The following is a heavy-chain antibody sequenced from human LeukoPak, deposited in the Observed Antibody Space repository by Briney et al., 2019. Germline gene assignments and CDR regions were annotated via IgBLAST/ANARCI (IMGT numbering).Heavy chain of an antibody. V-gene: IGHV3-13*01. J-gene: IGHJ5*02. Sequence: GGSLRLSCAASGFTFSTYDMHWVRQVTGKGLEWVSVINTAGDTYYAASVKGRFTISRENAKSSLYLQMNSLRAGDTAVYYCTRGVEGGLGPWGQGTLVTVSS. CDR3: TRGVEGGLGP. CDR2: INTAGDT. D-gene: IGHD3-3*01. CDR1: GFTFSTYD.